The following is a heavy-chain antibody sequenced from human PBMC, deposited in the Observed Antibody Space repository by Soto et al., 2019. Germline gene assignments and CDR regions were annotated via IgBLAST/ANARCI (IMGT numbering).Heavy chain of an antibody. CDR2: IWYDGSNK. V-gene: IGHV3-33*08. D-gene: IGHD3-16*01. CDR1: GFTFSSYG. J-gene: IGHJ4*02. Sequence: GGSLRLSCAASGFTFSSYGIHWVRQAPGKGLEWVAVIWYDGSNKYYADSVKGRFTISRDNSKNTLYLQMNRLRAEDTAVYYCARDRTFREFDYWGQGTLVTVSS. CDR3: ARDRTFREFDY.